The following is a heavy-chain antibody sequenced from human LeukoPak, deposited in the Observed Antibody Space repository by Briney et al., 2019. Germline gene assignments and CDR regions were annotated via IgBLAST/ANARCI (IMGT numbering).Heavy chain of an antibody. CDR3: ARYIITMVRGVIISSWFDP. J-gene: IGHJ5*02. CDR2: INPNSGGT. CDR1: GYTFTGYY. Sequence: ASVKVSCKASGYTFTGYYMHWVRQAPGQGLEWMGWINPNSGGTNYAQKFQGRVTMTRDTSISTAYMELSRLRSDDTAVYYCARYIITMVRGVIISSWFDPWGQGTLVTVSS. D-gene: IGHD3-10*01. V-gene: IGHV1-2*02.